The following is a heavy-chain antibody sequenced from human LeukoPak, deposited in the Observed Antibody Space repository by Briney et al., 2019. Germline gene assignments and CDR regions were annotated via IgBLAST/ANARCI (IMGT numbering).Heavy chain of an antibody. CDR3: ASRRFSYGPLHHFDY. Sequence: GGSLRLSCAASGFTFSSYSMNWVRQAPGKGLEWVSYISSSSSSTIYYADSVKGRFTISRDNAKNSLYLQMNSLRAEDTAVYYCASRRFSYGPLHHFDYWGQGTLVTVSS. V-gene: IGHV3-48*01. CDR2: ISSSSSSTI. J-gene: IGHJ4*02. D-gene: IGHD5-18*01. CDR1: GFTFSSYS.